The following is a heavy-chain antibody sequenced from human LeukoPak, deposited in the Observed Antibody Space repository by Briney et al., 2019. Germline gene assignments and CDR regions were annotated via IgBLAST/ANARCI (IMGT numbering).Heavy chain of an antibody. J-gene: IGHJ4*02. D-gene: IGHD3-10*01. CDR2: INDSGGNT. V-gene: IGHV3-23*01. CDR1: GFTFSSYA. CDR3: AKTSAGIRGGYFDY. Sequence: GGSLRLSCAASGFTFSSYAMSWVRQAPGKGLEWVSLINDSGGNTYYADSVKGRFTISRDNSKNTLFLQMSSPRAEDTAVYYCAKTSAGIRGGYFDYWGQGTLVTVSS.